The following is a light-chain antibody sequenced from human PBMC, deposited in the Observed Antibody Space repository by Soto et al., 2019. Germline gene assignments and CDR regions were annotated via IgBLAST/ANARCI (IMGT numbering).Light chain of an antibody. CDR1: QSISDT. V-gene: IGKV3-15*01. J-gene: IGKJ1*01. CDR2: GAS. CDR3: QQYDNWPWT. Sequence: EIVMTHSPATLSVSPVGRATLSCRASQSISDTLAWYQQKPGQAPRLLIHGASTRAPGFPARFSGSGSGTDFTLTISSLQSEDFAVYYCQQYDNWPWTFGQGTKVDIK.